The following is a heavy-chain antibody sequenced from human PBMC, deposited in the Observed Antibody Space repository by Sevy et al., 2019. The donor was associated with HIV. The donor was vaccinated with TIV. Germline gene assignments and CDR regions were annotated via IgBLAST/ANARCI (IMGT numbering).Heavy chain of an antibody. D-gene: IGHD5-18*01. J-gene: IGHJ4*02. CDR2: ISSSGSTI. CDR1: GFTFSDYY. CDR3: ARESEDTAMVNDY. V-gene: IGHV3-11*01. Sequence: GGSQRLSCAASGFTFSDYYMSWIRQAPGKGLEWVSYISSSGSTIYYADSVKGRFTISRDNAKNSLYLQMNSLRAEDTAVYYCARESEDTAMVNDYWGQGTLVTVSS.